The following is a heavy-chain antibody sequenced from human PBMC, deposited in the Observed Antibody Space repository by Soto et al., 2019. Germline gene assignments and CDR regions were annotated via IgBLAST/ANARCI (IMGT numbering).Heavy chain of an antibody. CDR2: IYQSGST. V-gene: IGHV4-30-2*01. CDR3: ARAYYDFWTSYHYGMDV. CDR1: GVSISSDGYS. Sequence: QLQLQESGSGLVKPSQTLSLTCAVSGVSISSDGYSWSWIRQPPGKGLEWIGFIYQSGSTYYNPSLKSRGTTSVDRSKNQFSPKLTSVTAADTAVYYCARAYYDFWTSYHYGMDVWGQGTTVTVSS. J-gene: IGHJ6*02. D-gene: IGHD3-3*01.